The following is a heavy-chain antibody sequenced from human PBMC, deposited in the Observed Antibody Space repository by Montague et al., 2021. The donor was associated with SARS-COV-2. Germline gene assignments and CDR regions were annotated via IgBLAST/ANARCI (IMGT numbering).Heavy chain of an antibody. CDR2: IWYDGSNK. CDR1: GFTFSSYG. V-gene: IGHV3-33*01. D-gene: IGHD3-16*01. J-gene: IGHJ4*02. Sequence: SLRLSCAASGFTFSSYGMRWVRQAPGKGLEWVAVIWYDGSNKYYADSVKGRFTISRDNSRNTLYLQMNSLRAEDTAVYYCARDLFWGTDSGTQQRRDYWGQGTLATVSS. CDR3: ARDLFWGTDSGTQQRRDY.